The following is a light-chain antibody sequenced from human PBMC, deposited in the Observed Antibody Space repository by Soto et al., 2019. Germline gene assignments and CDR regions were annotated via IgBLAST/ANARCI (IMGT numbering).Light chain of an antibody. CDR3: ATWDTSLKGVV. Sequence: QSVLTQPPSVSAAPGQKVTISCSGSSSTIGINYVSWYQHLPGTTPKLLINENDRRPSGIPDRFSGSKTGTSATLVITGLQTGDEAEYFCATWDTSLKGVVFGGGTKLTVL. V-gene: IGLV1-51*01. CDR2: END. CDR1: SSTIGINY. J-gene: IGLJ2*01.